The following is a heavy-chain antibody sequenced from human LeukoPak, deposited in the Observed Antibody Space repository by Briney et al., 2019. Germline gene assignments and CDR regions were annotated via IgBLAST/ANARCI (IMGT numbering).Heavy chain of an antibody. CDR1: GGSISSYY. CDR3: AREYSSSWSNWFDP. D-gene: IGHD6-13*01. Sequence: SETLSLTCTVSGGSISSYYWRWIRQPAGKGLEWIGRIYTSGSTNYNPSLKSRVTMSVDTSKNQFSLKLSSVTAADTAVYYCAREYSSSWSNWFDPWGQGTLVTVSS. V-gene: IGHV4-4*07. CDR2: IYTSGST. J-gene: IGHJ5*02.